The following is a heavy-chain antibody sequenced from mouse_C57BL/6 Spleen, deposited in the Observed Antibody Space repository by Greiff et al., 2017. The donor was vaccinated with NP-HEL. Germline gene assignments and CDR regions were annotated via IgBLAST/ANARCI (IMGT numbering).Heavy chain of an antibody. CDR3: ARDGGWDY. J-gene: IGHJ4*01. Sequence: EVQVVESGGGLVKPGGSLKLSCAASGFTFSSYAMSWVRQTPEKRLEWVATISDGGSYTYYPDNVKGRFTISRDNAKNNLYLQMSHLKSEDTAMYYCARDGGWDYWGQGTSVTVSS. CDR1: GFTFSSYA. V-gene: IGHV5-4*01. CDR2: ISDGGSYT.